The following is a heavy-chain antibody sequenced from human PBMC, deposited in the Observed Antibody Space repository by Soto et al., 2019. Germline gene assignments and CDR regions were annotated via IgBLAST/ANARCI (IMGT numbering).Heavy chain of an antibody. CDR2: IYYSGST. CDR1: GGSISSYY. V-gene: IGHV4-59*12. Sequence: PSETLSLTCTVSGGSISSYYWSWIRQPPGKGLEWIGYIYYSGSTNYNPSLKSRVTISVDTSKNQFSLKLSSVTAADTAVYYCARDGSSSWYVGWFDPWGQGPLVTVSS. D-gene: IGHD6-13*01. J-gene: IGHJ5*02. CDR3: ARDGSSSWYVGWFDP.